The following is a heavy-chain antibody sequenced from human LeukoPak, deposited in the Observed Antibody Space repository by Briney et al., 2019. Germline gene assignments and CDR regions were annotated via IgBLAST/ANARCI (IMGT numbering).Heavy chain of an antibody. D-gene: IGHD6-13*01. J-gene: IGHJ4*02. CDR2: ISSSGSTI. Sequence: GGSLRLSCAASGFTFSSYEMNWVRQAPGKGLEWVSYISSSGSTIYYADSVKGRFTISRDNAKNSPYLQMNSLRAEDTAVYYCAREQLVEGVDYWGQGTLVTVSS. V-gene: IGHV3-48*03. CDR1: GFTFSSYE. CDR3: AREQLVEGVDY.